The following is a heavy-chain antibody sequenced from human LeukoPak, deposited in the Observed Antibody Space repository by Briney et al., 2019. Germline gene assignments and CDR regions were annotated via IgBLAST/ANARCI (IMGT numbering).Heavy chain of an antibody. V-gene: IGHV3-23*01. D-gene: IGHD3-3*01. Sequence: GGSLRLSCAASGFTFSNYAMTWVRQAPGKGLEWVSTLPGSADTTYYADSVAGRFTIFRDNSQSTLSLHMSSLRPEDTALYFCAKGRRSLQWFLSLDAFDVWGRGTMVTVSS. CDR2: LPGSADTT. CDR3: AKGRRSLQWFLSLDAFDV. CDR1: GFTFSNYA. J-gene: IGHJ3*01.